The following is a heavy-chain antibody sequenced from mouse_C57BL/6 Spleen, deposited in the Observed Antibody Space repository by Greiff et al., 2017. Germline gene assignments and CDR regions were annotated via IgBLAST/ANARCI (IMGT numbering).Heavy chain of an antibody. J-gene: IGHJ4*01. CDR1: GYTFTTYP. CDR3: ERGDYYEGGYAMDD. CDR2: FHPYNDDT. V-gene: IGHV1-47*01. D-gene: IGHD1-1*01. Sequence: VQLQQSGAELVKPGASVKMSCKASGYTFTTYPIEWMKQNHGKSLEWIGNFHPYNDDTKYNEKFKGKATLTVDKSSSTVYLELSRLTSDDSAVYYCERGDYYEGGYAMDDWGQGTSVTVSS.